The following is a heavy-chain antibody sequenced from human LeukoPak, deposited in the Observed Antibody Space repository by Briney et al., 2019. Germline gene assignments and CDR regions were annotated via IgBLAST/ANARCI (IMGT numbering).Heavy chain of an antibody. Sequence: ASVKVSCKASGYTLTSYYMHWVRQAPGQGLEWMGIITPSSGSTTYAQNFQGRVTMTRDTSTTTFYMEVSSLRFEDTAVYYCARERGYCTGGTCYWFDLWGQGSLVTVSS. D-gene: IGHD2-15*01. CDR1: GYTLTSYY. J-gene: IGHJ5*02. CDR3: ARERGYCTGGTCYWFDL. V-gene: IGHV1-46*01. CDR2: ITPSSGST.